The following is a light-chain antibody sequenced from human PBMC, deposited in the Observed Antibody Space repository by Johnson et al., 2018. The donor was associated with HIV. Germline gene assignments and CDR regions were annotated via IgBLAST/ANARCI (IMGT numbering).Light chain of an antibody. Sequence: QSVLTQPPSVSAAPGQKVTISCSGSSSNIGNNYVSWYQQLPGTAPKLLIYENNKRPSGIPDRFSGSKSGPSATLGITGLQTGDEADDYCGTWDSSLSAGVFGTGTKVTVL. J-gene: IGLJ1*01. CDR1: SSNIGNNY. CDR3: GTWDSSLSAGV. V-gene: IGLV1-51*02. CDR2: ENN.